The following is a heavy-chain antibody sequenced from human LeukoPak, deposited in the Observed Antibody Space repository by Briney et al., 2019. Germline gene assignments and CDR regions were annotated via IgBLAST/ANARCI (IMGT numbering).Heavy chain of an antibody. Sequence: GGSLRLSCAASGFTFSSYAMSWVRQAPGKGLEWVAVISYDGSNKYYADSVKGRFTISRDNSKNTLYLQMNSLRAEDTAVYYCARTSIAARSDAFDIWGQGTMVTVSS. CDR1: GFTFSSYA. CDR3: ARTSIAARSDAFDI. J-gene: IGHJ3*02. D-gene: IGHD6-6*01. V-gene: IGHV3-30-3*01. CDR2: ISYDGSNK.